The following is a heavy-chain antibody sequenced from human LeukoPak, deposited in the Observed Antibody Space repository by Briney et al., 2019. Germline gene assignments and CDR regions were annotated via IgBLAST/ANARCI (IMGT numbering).Heavy chain of an antibody. J-gene: IGHJ4*02. CDR1: GFTFSSYS. D-gene: IGHD5-18*01. CDR2: ISSSSSYI. CDR3: ARDPSTWIQLWPQPFDY. V-gene: IGHV3-21*01. Sequence: GGSLRLSCAASGFTFSSYSMNWVRQAPGKGLEWVSSISSSSSYIYYADSVKGRFTISRDNAKNSLYLQMNSLRAEDTAVYYCARDPSTWIQLWPQPFDYWGQGTLVTVSS.